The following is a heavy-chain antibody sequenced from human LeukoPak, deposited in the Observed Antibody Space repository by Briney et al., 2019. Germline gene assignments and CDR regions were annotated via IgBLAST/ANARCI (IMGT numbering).Heavy chain of an antibody. CDR1: GGSISSSSYY. D-gene: IGHD6-19*01. CDR3: AIRRSGLNDY. CDR2: IYYSGST. J-gene: IGHJ4*02. V-gene: IGHV4-39*07. Sequence: PSETLSLTCTVSGGSISSSSYYWGWIRQPPGKGLEWIGSIYYSGSTYYNPSLKSRVTISVDTSKNQFSLKLSSVTAADTAVYYCAIRRSGLNDYWGQGTLVTVSS.